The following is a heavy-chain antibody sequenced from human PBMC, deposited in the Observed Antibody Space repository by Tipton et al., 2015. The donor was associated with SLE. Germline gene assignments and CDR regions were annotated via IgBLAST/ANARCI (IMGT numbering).Heavy chain of an antibody. CDR2: IYTNGST. J-gene: IGHJ4*02. D-gene: IGHD1-26*01. CDR3: TRDGGVGATVW. V-gene: IGHV4-61*02. CDR1: GYSISSGYY. Sequence: TLSLTCAVSGYSISSGYYWGWIRQPAGKGLEWIGCIYTNGSTNYNPSLKSRVTMSVDTSKNQFSLKLSSVTAADTAVYYCTRDGGVGATVWWGQGTLVTVSS.